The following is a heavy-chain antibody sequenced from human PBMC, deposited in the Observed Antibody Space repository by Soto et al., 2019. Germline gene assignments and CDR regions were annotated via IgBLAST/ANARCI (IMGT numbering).Heavy chain of an antibody. Sequence: QVQLQESGPGLVKPSETLSLTCIVSGGSMSSYYWGWFRQPPGKGLEWIGYIYYTGTTTYHPSLKSRVTISIDTSRNQFSLKLNSVTAADTAVYYCARLGGYYQAFDQWGQGSLFTVSS. J-gene: IGHJ4*02. CDR2: IYYTGTT. D-gene: IGHD2-21*02. CDR3: ARLGGYYQAFDQ. V-gene: IGHV4-59*08. CDR1: GGSMSSYY.